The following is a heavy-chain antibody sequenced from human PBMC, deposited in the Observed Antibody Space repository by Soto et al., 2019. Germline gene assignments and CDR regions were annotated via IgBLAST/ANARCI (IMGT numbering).Heavy chain of an antibody. Sequence: SETLSLTCTVSGGSIRSSNYYWGWIRQPPGKGLEWIGSIYNSGSTYYNPSLKSRVTISVDTSKNQFSLRLSSVTAADTAMYYCAKLTSYSISGFDPWGQGTLVTVS. CDR3: AKLTSYSISGFDP. V-gene: IGHV4-39*01. D-gene: IGHD6-13*01. J-gene: IGHJ5*02. CDR2: IYNSGST. CDR1: GGSIRSSNYY.